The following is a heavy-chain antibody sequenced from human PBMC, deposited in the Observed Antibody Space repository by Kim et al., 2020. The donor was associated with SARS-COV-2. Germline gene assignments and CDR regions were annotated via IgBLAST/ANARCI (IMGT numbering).Heavy chain of an antibody. Sequence: SETLSLTCAVYGGSFGGHSWSWIRQPPGKGLEWIGEITHSGSTKYNPALKRRLTISIDMSKNQFSLKLTSVTAADTGLYYCTRGRVGVVPAPVLGLGPYYEYFILDVWGHGTTVTVSS. J-gene: IGHJ6*02. CDR1: GGSFGGHS. V-gene: IGHV4-34*01. D-gene: IGHD2-2*02. CDR3: TRGRVGVVPAPVLGLGPYYEYFILDV. CDR2: ITHSGST.